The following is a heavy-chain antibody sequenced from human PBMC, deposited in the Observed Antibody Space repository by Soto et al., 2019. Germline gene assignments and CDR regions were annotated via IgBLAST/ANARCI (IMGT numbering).Heavy chain of an antibody. CDR3: ASDSSILTGYFGSGGMGG. CDR2: IIPILGIA. D-gene: IGHD3-9*01. Sequence: QVQLVQSGAEVKKPGSSVKVSCKASGGTFSSYTISWVRQAPGQGLEWMGRIIPILGIANYAQKFQGRVTITREKSTSPGYMGLGRLRSEETAVYYFASDSSILTGYFGSGGMGGWGQGATVTVSS. J-gene: IGHJ6*02. V-gene: IGHV1-69*02. CDR1: GGTFSSYT.